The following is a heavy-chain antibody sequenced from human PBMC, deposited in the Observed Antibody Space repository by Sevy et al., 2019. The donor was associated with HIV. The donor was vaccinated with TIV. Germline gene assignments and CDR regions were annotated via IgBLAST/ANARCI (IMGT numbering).Heavy chain of an antibody. CDR3: ARGITTMLGGGYYFDY. V-gene: IGHV1-69*13. J-gene: IGHJ4*02. Sequence: ASVKVSCKAFGVSFKSYAFSWVRQAPGQGLEWVGEIIPSFATSNIAQKFQGRVTITADVSTNIVYMELSSLISEDTALFYCARGITTMLGGGYYFDYWGQGTLVTVSS. CDR2: IIPSFATS. D-gene: IGHD3-3*01. CDR1: GVSFKSYA.